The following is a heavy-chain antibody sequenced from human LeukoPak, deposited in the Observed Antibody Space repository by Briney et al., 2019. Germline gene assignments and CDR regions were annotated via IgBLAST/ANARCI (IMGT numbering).Heavy chain of an antibody. D-gene: IGHD2-21*02. Sequence: ASETLSLTCTVSGGSISSYYWSWIRQPPGKGLEWIGYIYYSGSTNYNPSLKSRVTISVDTSKSQFSLKLSSVTAADTAVYYCARVKAYCGGDCYSRNWFDPWGQGTLVTVSS. CDR3: ARVKAYCGGDCYSRNWFDP. CDR1: GGSISSYY. V-gene: IGHV4-59*01. J-gene: IGHJ5*02. CDR2: IYYSGST.